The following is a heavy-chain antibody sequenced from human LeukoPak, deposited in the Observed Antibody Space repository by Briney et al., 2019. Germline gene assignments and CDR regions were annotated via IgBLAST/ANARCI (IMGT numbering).Heavy chain of an antibody. CDR1: GYTFTGFY. V-gene: IGHV1-2*02. CDR2: INPDSGGT. D-gene: IGHD5-12*01. CDR3: ARLNSGYDYFDY. J-gene: IGHJ4*02. Sequence: GASVKVSCKASGYTFTGFYMHWVRQAPGQGLEWMGWINPDSGGTNYAQKFQGRVTVTRDTSISAAYMELSRLTSDDTAVYYRARLNSGYDYFDYWGQGTLVTVSS.